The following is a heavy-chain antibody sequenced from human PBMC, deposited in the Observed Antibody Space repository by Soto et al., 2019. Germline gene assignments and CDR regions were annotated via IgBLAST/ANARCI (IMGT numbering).Heavy chain of an antibody. J-gene: IGHJ4*02. V-gene: IGHV1-3*01. D-gene: IGHD3-3*01. CDR3: ARNYDFWSGSKILDY. CDR2: INAGNGNT. CDR1: GYTFTSYA. Sequence: ASVKVSCKASGYTFTSYAMHWVRQAPGQRLEWMGWINAGNGNTKYSQKFQGRVTITRDTSASTAYMELSSLRSEDTAVYYCARNYDFWSGSKILDYWGQGTLVTVS.